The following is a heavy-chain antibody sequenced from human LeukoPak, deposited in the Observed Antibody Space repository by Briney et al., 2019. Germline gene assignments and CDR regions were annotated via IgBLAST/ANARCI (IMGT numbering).Heavy chain of an antibody. Sequence: ASVKVSCKASGYTFTSYGISWVRQAPGQGLEWMGIINPSGGSTSYAQKFQGRVTMTRDTSTSTVYMELSSLRSEDTAVYYCAGGDDYYGSGSYPPSLDYRGQGTLVTVSS. CDR2: INPSGGST. D-gene: IGHD3-10*01. CDR1: GYTFTSYG. J-gene: IGHJ4*02. V-gene: IGHV1-46*01. CDR3: AGGDDYYGSGSYPPSLDY.